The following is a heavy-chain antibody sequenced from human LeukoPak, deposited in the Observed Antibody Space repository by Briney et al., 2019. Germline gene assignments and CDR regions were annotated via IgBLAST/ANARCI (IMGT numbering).Heavy chain of an antibody. CDR1: GYTFTNYY. CDR3: ARLTTTYLVY. V-gene: IGHV1-46*01. Sequence: ASVKVSSKASGYTFTNYYIHWLRQAPGQGLEWMGIINPSGGSTNFAQKFQGRVTMTTDTSTITVYMELSSLRSEDTAVYYCARLTTTYLVYWGQRTLVTVSS. CDR2: INPSGGST. J-gene: IGHJ4*02. D-gene: IGHD4-11*01.